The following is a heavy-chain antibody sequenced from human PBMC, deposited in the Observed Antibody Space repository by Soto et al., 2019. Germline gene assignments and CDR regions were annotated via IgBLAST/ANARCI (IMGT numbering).Heavy chain of an antibody. V-gene: IGHV4-4*02. J-gene: IGHJ4*02. D-gene: IGHD3-22*01. Sequence: QVQLQESGPGLVKPSGTLSLTCAVSGGSISSSNWWSWVRQPPGKGREWIGESYHSGSTNYNPSLKSRVTISVDKSKNQFSLELSSVTAADTAVYYCARGLGDYYDSSGYYGRSNYFDYWGQGTLVTVSS. CDR3: ARGLGDYYDSSGYYGRSNYFDY. CDR1: GGSISSSNW. CDR2: SYHSGST.